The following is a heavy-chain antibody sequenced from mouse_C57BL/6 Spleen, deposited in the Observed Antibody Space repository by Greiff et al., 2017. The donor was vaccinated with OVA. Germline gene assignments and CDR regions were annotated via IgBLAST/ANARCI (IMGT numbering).Heavy chain of an antibody. J-gene: IGHJ3*01. Sequence: VHLVESGPGLVAPSQSLSITCTVSGFSLTSYGVHWVRQPPGKGLEWLVVIWSDGSTTYNSALNSRLSISKDNSKSQVFLKMNSLQTDDTAMYYCARHERGYDVFAYWGQGTLVTVSA. CDR2: IWSDGST. CDR1: GFSLTSYG. CDR3: ARHERGYDVFAY. V-gene: IGHV2-6-1*01. D-gene: IGHD2-2*01.